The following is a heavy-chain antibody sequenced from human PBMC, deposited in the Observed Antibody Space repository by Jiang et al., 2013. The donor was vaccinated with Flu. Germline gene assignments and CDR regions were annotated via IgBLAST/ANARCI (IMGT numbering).Heavy chain of an antibody. CDR1: GFSFSSFA. CDR2: ISVSGGRI. D-gene: IGHD6-19*01. J-gene: IGHJ4*02. CDR3: AKEQWLEDEAHVDN. V-gene: IGHV3-23*01. Sequence: PGGSLRLSCAASGFSFSSFAMSWVRQAPGKGLEWVSDISVSGGRIYYAESVQGRFTISRDNAKNTLYLQMNSLRAEDTAVYYCAKEQWLEDEAHVDNWGQGTLLTVSS.